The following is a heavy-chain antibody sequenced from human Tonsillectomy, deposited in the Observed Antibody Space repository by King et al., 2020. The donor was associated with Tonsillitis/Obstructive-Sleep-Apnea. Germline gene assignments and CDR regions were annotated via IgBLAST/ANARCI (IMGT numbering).Heavy chain of an antibody. V-gene: IGHV3-15*01. CDR3: TTTYDFWSGFPLDY. CDR1: GFTFTNAW. J-gene: IGHJ4*02. D-gene: IGHD3-3*01. CDR2: IKSKTDGGTT. Sequence: VQLVESGGGLVKPGVSLRLSCAASGFTFTNAWMSWVRQAPGKGLEWVGRIKSKTDGGTTDYAAPVKGRFTISRDDSKNTLYLQMNSLKTADTTVYSCTTTYDFWSGFPLDYWGQGTLVTVSS.